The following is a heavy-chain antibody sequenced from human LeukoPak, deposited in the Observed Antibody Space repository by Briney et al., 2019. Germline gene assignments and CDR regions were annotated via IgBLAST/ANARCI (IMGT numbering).Heavy chain of an antibody. J-gene: IGHJ5*02. V-gene: IGHV4-34*01. D-gene: IGHD2-2*01. CDR3: ARGIIVVVPAAIRGPGWFDP. CDR2: INHSGST. CDR1: GGSFSGYY. Sequence: SETLSLTCAVYGGSFSGYYWSWIRQPPGKGLEWIGEINHSGSTNYNPSLKSRVTISVDTSKNQFSLKLSSVTAADTAVYYCARGIIVVVPAAIRGPGWFDPWGQGTLVTVSP.